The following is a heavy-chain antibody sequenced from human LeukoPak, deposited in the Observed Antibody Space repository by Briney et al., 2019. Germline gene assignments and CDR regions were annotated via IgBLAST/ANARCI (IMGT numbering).Heavy chain of an antibody. Sequence: GGSLRLSCAASGFTFSSYAMHWVRQAPGKGLEWVAVISYDGSNKYYADSVKGRFTISRDNSKNTLYLQMNSLRAEDTAVYYCARVRTHCSSTSCYYFDYWGQGTLVTVSS. CDR3: ARVRTHCSSTSCYYFDY. CDR2: ISYDGSNK. CDR1: GFTFSSYA. J-gene: IGHJ4*02. D-gene: IGHD2-2*01. V-gene: IGHV3-30-3*01.